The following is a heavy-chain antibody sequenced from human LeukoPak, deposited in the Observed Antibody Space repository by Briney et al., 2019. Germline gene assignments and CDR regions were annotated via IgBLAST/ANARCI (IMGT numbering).Heavy chain of an antibody. V-gene: IGHV3-33*01. CDR1: GFTFSSYG. CDR3: ARQAGRRYCSSTSCYPGDY. J-gene: IGHJ4*02. CDR2: IWYDGSNK. D-gene: IGHD2-2*01. Sequence: PGGSLRLSCAASGFTFSSYGMHWVRQAPGKGPEWVAVIWYDGSNKYYADSVKGRFTISRDNSKNTLYLQMNSLRAEDTAVYYCARQAGRRYCSSTSCYPGDYWGQGTLVTVSS.